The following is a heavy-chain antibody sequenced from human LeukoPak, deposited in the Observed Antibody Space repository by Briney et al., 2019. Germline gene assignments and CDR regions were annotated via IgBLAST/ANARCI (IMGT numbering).Heavy chain of an antibody. CDR3: ASPYYDYVWGSYRFDY. V-gene: IGHV3-48*03. Sequence: GGSLRLSCAASGFTFSSYEMNWVRQAPGKGLEWVSYISSSGSTIYYADSVKGRFSISRDNAKNSLYLQMNSLRAEDTAVYYCASPYYDYVWGSYRFDYWGQGTLVTVSS. CDR2: ISSSGSTI. CDR1: GFTFSSYE. D-gene: IGHD3-16*02. J-gene: IGHJ4*02.